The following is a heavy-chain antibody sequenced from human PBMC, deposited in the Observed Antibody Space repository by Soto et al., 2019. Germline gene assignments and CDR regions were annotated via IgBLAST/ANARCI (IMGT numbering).Heavy chain of an antibody. CDR3: ARHVKVTTRLHYYYMDV. V-gene: IGHV4-31*03. Sequence: SETLSLTCTVSGGSISSGGHFWSWIRQHPGKGLEWIGFIYNSRNTYYNPSLRSRVIISADTPKNQFSLKLSSVTAADTAVYYCARHVKVTTRLHYYYMDVWGKGTTVTVSS. J-gene: IGHJ6*03. CDR2: IYNSRNT. D-gene: IGHD4-17*01. CDR1: GGSISSGGHF.